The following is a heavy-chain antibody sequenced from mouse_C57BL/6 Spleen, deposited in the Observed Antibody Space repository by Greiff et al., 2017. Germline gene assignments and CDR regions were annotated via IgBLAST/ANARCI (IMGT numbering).Heavy chain of an antibody. J-gene: IGHJ3*01. CDR1: GFNIKDDY. CDR2: IDPENGDT. Sequence: EVHLVESGAELVRPGASVKLSCTASGFNIKDDYMHWVKQRPEQGLEWIGWIDPENGDTEYASKFQGKATITADTSSNTAYLQLSSLTSEDTAVYYGTTGLRRGLAYWGQGTLVTVSA. CDR3: TTGLRRGLAY. D-gene: IGHD2-4*01. V-gene: IGHV14-4*01.